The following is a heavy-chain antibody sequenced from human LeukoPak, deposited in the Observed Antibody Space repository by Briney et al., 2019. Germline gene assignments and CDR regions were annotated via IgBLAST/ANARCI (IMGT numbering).Heavy chain of an antibody. CDR1: GGSISSGSYY. CDR2: IYTSGST. V-gene: IGHV4-61*02. CDR3: ARVVLRYLLVPPYYFDY. Sequence: SETLSLTCTVSGGSISSGSYYWSWIRQPAGKGLEWIGRIYTSGSTNYNPSLKSRVTISVDTSKNQFSLKLSSVTAADTAVYYCARVVLRYLLVPPYYFDYWGQGTLVTVSS. D-gene: IGHD3-9*01. J-gene: IGHJ4*02.